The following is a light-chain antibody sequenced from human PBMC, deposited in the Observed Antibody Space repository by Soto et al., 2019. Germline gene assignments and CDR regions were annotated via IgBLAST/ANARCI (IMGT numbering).Light chain of an antibody. Sequence: EIVMTQSPATLSVSPGERATLSCRASQSISSNLVWYQQKPGQAPRLLIYGASTRATGIPARFIGSGSGTEFTLTINSLQSEDFAVYYCQQYNNWVTFGGGTKVEI. J-gene: IGKJ4*01. CDR2: GAS. V-gene: IGKV3-15*01. CDR1: QSISSN. CDR3: QQYNNWVT.